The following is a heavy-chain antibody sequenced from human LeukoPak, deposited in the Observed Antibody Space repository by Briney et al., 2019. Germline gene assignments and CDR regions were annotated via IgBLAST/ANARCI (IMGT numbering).Heavy chain of an antibody. CDR3: TRARPPGSYYYYYMDV. J-gene: IGHJ6*03. V-gene: IGHV3-73*01. CDR1: GFTFSGSA. Sequence: GGSLRLSCAASGFTFSGSAMHWVRQASGKGLEWVGRIRSKANSYATAYAASVKGRFTISRDDSKNTAYLQMNSLKTEDTAVYYCTRARPPGSYYYYYMDVWGKGTTVTVSS. CDR2: IRSKANSYAT.